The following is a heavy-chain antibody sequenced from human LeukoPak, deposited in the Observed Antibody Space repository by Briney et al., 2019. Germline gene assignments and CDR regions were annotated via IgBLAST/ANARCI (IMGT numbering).Heavy chain of an antibody. J-gene: IGHJ4*02. Sequence: GGSLRLSCAASGFIFSTYGMHWVRQAPGKELVWVSRSKNDGRSTSYADSVKGRFTISRDIAKNTLYLQMNSLRAEDTGVYYCAKDHYWSIDYWGRGTLVTVSS. CDR2: SKNDGRST. V-gene: IGHV3-74*01. D-gene: IGHD3-3*01. CDR1: GFIFSTYG. CDR3: AKDHYWSIDY.